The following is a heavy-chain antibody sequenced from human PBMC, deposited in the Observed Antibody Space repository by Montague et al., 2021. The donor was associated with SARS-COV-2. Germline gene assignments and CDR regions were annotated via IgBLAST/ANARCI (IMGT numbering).Heavy chain of an antibody. J-gene: IGHJ5*02. CDR3: ARGADYDFWSGYLRYKWFDP. Sequence: SETLSLTCAVYGGSLSGYYWVWIRQTPGKGLEWIGEINHSGNTXXXPSXXXRLTISVDTSKKQFSLNLSSVTTADTAVYYCARGADYDFWSGYLRYKWFDPWGLGTPVTVSS. D-gene: IGHD3-3*01. V-gene: IGHV4-34*01. CDR1: GGSLSGYY. CDR2: INHSGNT.